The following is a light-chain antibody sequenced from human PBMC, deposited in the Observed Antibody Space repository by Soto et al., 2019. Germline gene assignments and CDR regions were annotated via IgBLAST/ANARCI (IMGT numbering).Light chain of an antibody. V-gene: IGLV1-44*01. Sequence: QSVLTQPPSASGTRGQRVTISCSGSSSNIGTYAVNWYQHFPGAAPKLLIGGNDQRPSGVPDRISGSKSGTSASLAISGLQSEDEADYYCAAWDDSLSGWVFGGGTKVTVL. J-gene: IGLJ2*01. CDR1: SSNIGTYA. CDR3: AAWDDSLSGWV. CDR2: GND.